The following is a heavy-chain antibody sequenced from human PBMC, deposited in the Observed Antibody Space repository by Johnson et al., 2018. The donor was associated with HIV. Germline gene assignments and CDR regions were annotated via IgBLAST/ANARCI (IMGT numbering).Heavy chain of an antibody. V-gene: IGHV3-53*01. CDR1: GFTVSSNY. CDR2: IYSGGST. Sequence: VQLVESGGGVVQPGRSLRLSCAASGFTVSSNYMSWVRQAPGKGLEWVSVIYSGGSTYYADSVKGRFTISRDNSKNTLYLQMNSLRAEDTAVYYCASATDMVHDAFDIWGQGTMVTVSS. D-gene: IGHD5-18*01. CDR3: ASATDMVHDAFDI. J-gene: IGHJ3*02.